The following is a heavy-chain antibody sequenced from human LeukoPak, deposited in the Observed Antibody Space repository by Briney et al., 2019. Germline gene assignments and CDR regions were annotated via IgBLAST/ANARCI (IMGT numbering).Heavy chain of an antibody. D-gene: IGHD1-7*01. J-gene: IGHJ6*03. CDR3: ARLNWNYLNYYYYMDV. CDR2: IIPIFATA. CDR1: GGTFSSYG. V-gene: IGHV1-69*13. Sequence: WASVKVSCKTSGGTFSSYGISWVRQAPGQGLEWMGGIIPIFATANYAQKFQGRVTITADESTSTAYMELSSLRSEDTAVYYCARLNWNYLNYYYYMDVWGKGTTVTVSS.